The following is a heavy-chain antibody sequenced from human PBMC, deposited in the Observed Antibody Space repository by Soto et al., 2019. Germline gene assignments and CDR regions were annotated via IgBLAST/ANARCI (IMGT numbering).Heavy chain of an antibody. CDR2: SRNKANSYST. CDR3: ARFSGSYTRGLDY. Sequence: EVQLVESGGGLVQPGGSLRLSCAASGFTFSDHYMDWVRQAPGKGLEWVGRSRNKANSYSTEYAACVKGRFTISRDESKNSLYRQMNSLKTEDTAVYYCARFSGSYTRGLDYWGQGTLVTVSS. V-gene: IGHV3-72*01. CDR1: GFTFSDHY. D-gene: IGHD1-26*01. J-gene: IGHJ4*02.